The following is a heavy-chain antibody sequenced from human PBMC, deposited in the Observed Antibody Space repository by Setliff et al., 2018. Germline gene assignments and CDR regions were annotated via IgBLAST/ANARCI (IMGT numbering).Heavy chain of an antibody. CDR1: GGTLSDYH. CDR2: INHRGST. D-gene: IGHD6-6*01. J-gene: IGHJ4*02. CDR3: ARGRNIAARLLDS. V-gene: IGHV4-34*01. Sequence: PSETLSLTCAAYGGTLSDYHWTWIRQSPEKGLEWIGEINHRGSTNYNPSLKSRVTISIDTSKDQFSLKLISMTAADTAVYYCARGRNIAARLLDSWGQGTQVTVPQ.